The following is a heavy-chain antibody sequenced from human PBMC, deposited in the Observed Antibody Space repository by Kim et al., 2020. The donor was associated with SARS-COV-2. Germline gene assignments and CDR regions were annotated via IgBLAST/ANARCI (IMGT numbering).Heavy chain of an antibody. CDR3: AREERITMIVVVITSAFDI. CDR1: GFTFSSYE. J-gene: IGHJ3*02. V-gene: IGHV3-48*03. CDR2: ISSSGSTI. D-gene: IGHD3-22*01. Sequence: LSLTCAASGFTFSSYEMNWVRQAPGKGLEWVSYISSSGSTIFYADSVKGRFTISRDNAKNSLYLQMNSLRAEDTAVYYCAREERITMIVVVITSAFDIWGQGTMVTVSS.